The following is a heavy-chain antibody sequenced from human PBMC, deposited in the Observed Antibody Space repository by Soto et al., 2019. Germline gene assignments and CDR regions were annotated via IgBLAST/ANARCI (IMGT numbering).Heavy chain of an antibody. D-gene: IGHD6-19*01. V-gene: IGHV3-33*01. CDR3: ARDQQWLVRFYFDF. Sequence: GWSLRLSCASSVFTFISYGMHWVRQAPGKGLEWVAVIWYDGSNKYYADSVKGRFTISRDNSKNTLYLQMNSLRAEDTAVYYCARDQQWLVRFYFDFWGQGTLVTVSS. CDR2: IWYDGSNK. J-gene: IGHJ4*02. CDR1: VFTFISYG.